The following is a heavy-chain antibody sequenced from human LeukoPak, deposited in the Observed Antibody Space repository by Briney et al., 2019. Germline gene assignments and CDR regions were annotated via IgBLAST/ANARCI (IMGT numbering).Heavy chain of an antibody. CDR1: GGSISGYY. D-gene: IGHD3-3*01. Sequence: PSETLSLTCTVSGGSISGYYWSWIRQPPGKGLEWIGYIYYSGSTNYNPSLKSRVTKSVDTSKNQFSLKLSSVTAADTAVYYCARHSREMNWSGYYLDYWGQGTLVTVSS. CDR3: ARHSREMNWSGYYLDY. CDR2: IYYSGST. J-gene: IGHJ4*02. V-gene: IGHV4-59*08.